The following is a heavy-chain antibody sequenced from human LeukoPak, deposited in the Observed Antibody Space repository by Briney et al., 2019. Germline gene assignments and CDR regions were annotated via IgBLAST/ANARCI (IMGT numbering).Heavy chain of an antibody. V-gene: IGHV3-74*01. D-gene: IGHD3-16*01. CDR2: MNSGGTTI. CDR1: GFSISGYW. J-gene: IGHJ4*01. CDR3: IREVQVRASASLGL. Sequence: PGGSLRLSCAASGFSISGYWMHWVRQAAGEGLVWVSRMNSGGTTINYADSVKGRFTISRDNADNTLHLQMNSLRVEDTAVYYCIREVQVRASASLGLWGQGTLVTVSS.